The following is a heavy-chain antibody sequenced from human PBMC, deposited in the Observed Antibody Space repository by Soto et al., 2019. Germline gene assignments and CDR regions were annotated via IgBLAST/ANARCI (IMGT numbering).Heavy chain of an antibody. CDR3: AKYNRYYDSNLDY. D-gene: IGHD3-22*01. J-gene: IGHJ4*02. CDR1: GFTFSSYA. CDR2: ISGSGGST. V-gene: IGHV3-23*01. Sequence: EVQLLESGGGLVQPGGSLRLSCAASGFTFSSYAMSWVRQAPGKGLEWVSAISGSGGSTYYVDSVKGRFTISRDNSKNTLYLQMNSLRAEDTAVYYCAKYNRYYDSNLDYWGQGTLVTVSS.